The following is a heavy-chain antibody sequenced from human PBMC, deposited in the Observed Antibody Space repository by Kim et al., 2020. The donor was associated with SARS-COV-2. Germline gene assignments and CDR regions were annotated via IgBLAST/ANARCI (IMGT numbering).Heavy chain of an antibody. Sequence: GGSLRLSCAASGFTFDDYAMHWVRQAPGKGLEWVSGISWNSGSIGYADSVKGRFTISRDNAKNSLYLQMNSLRAEGTALYYCAKESGVAAAGTGGAVYYFDYWGQGTLVTVSS. V-gene: IGHV3-9*01. J-gene: IGHJ4*02. CDR2: ISWNSGSI. D-gene: IGHD6-13*01. CDR1: GFTFDDYA. CDR3: AKESGVAAAGTGGAVYYFDY.